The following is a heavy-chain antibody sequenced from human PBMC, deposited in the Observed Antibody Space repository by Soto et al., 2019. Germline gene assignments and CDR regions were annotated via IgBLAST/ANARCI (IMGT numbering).Heavy chain of an antibody. D-gene: IGHD1-26*01. J-gene: IGHJ2*01. CDR2: ISGYNGNI. CDR1: GYTSSIYG. CDR3: ARDVSGGTYPWFFDL. Sequence: QGQLVQSGAEVKKPGASVNVSCKASGYTSSIYGISWVRQAPGQGLEWMAWISGYNGNIKYAQKFQGRVTVATDTTTPGAYMERRSLRSDDTAVYYCARDVSGGTYPWFFDLWGRGTLVTVSS. V-gene: IGHV1-18*04.